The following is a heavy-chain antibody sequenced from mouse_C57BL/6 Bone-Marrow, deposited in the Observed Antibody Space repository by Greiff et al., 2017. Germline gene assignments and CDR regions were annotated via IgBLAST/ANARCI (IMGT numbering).Heavy chain of an antibody. CDR2: IIDGGSYT. J-gene: IGHJ2*01. CDR3: ARDDY. Sequence: DVMLVESGGGLVKPGGSLKLSCAASGFTFSSYSMSWVRQTPENRLEWVATIIDGGSYTYYPDNVKGRFTISRDNAKTNLYLQMSHMKSGATAMYYCARDDYWGQGTTLTVSS. V-gene: IGHV5-4*01. CDR1: GFTFSSYS.